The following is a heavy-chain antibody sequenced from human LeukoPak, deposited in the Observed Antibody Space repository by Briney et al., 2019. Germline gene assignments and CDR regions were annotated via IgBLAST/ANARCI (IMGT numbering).Heavy chain of an antibody. V-gene: IGHV1-69*04. D-gene: IGHD6-6*01. J-gene: IGHJ4*02. CDR2: IIPILGIA. CDR1: GGTFSSYA. Sequence: GASVKVSCKASGGTFSSYAISWVRQAPGQGLEWMGRIIPILGIANYAQKFQGRVTITADKSTSTAYMELSSLGSEDTAVYYCARDGIAARRPLDYWGQGTLVTVSS. CDR3: ARDGIAARRPLDY.